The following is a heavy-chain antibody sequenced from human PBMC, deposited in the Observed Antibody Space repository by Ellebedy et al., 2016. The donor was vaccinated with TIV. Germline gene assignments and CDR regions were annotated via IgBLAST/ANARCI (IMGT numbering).Heavy chain of an antibody. Sequence: GEPLKISCAASGFNFRSYWMTWVRQAPGKGLEWVAKIRQEGDEIYYVESVKGRFTISRDNAKNSLILQMNSLRVEDTAVYYCARRASYGDYAVQVNPWFDPWGQGTLVTVSS. CDR3: ARRASYGDYAVQVNPWFDP. CDR1: GFNFRSYW. J-gene: IGHJ5*02. V-gene: IGHV3-7*01. CDR2: IRQEGDEI. D-gene: IGHD4-17*01.